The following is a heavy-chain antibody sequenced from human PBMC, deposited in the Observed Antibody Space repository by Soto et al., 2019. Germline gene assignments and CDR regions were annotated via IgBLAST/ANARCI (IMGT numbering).Heavy chain of an antibody. CDR2: IYYSGVT. V-gene: IGHV4-59*01. CDR1: GDSISTYN. Sequence: QGQLQESGPGLVKPSETLSLTCTVSGDSISTYNWGWIRQPPGKGLEWIGCIYYSGVTNYNPSLKSRVTISVDTPKNQLSLKVNSVTAADTAVYYCARVAADIASWLDPWGQGTLVTVSS. CDR3: ARVAADIASWLDP. D-gene: IGHD5-12*01. J-gene: IGHJ5*02.